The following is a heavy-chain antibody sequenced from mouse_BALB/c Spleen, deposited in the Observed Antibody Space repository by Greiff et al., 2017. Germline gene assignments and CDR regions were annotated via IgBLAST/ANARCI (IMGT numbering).Heavy chain of an antibody. V-gene: IGHV3-2*02. J-gene: IGHJ4*01. CDR1: GYSITSDYA. CDR3: ARFPGAMDY. Sequence: DVKLVESGPGLVKPSQSLSLTCTVTGYSITSDYAWNWIRQFPGNKLEWMGYISYSGSTSYNPSLKSRISITRDTSKNQFFLQLNSVTTEDTATYYCARFPGAMDYWGQGTSVTVSS. CDR2: ISYSGST.